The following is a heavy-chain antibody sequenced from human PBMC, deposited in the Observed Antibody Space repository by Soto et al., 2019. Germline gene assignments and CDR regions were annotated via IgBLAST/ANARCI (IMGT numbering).Heavy chain of an antibody. CDR2: INGRGRNA. Sequence: GGSLRLSCAASGFTFSTYDMSWVRQTPWKGLEWVSTINGRGRNADYADSVKGRFTTSRDNSKNMLYLQMNSLIADDTAVYYCAYRTGFDYWGQEALVTVSS. V-gene: IGHV3-23*01. J-gene: IGHJ4*02. CDR3: AYRTGFDY. CDR1: GFTFSTYD.